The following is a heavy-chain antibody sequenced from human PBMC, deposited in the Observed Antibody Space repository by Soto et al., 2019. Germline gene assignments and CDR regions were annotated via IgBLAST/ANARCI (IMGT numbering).Heavy chain of an antibody. J-gene: IGHJ6*02. Sequence: ASVKVSCKASGYTFTGYYMHGVRQAPGQGLEWMGWINPNSGGTNYAQKFQGRVTMTRDTSISTAYMELSRLRSDDTAVYYCARMGGYCSGGSCYSVYYYYGMDVWGQGTTVTVSS. CDR1: GYTFTGYY. CDR3: ARMGGYCSGGSCYSVYYYYGMDV. CDR2: INPNSGGT. V-gene: IGHV1-2*02. D-gene: IGHD2-15*01.